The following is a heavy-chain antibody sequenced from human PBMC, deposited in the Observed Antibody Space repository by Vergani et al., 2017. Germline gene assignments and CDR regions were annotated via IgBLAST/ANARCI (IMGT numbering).Heavy chain of an antibody. CDR1: GGTFSSYA. CDR3: ADVAASSEKDY. D-gene: IGHD2-15*01. V-gene: IGHV1-69*04. J-gene: IGHJ4*02. CDR2: IIPILGIA. Sequence: QVQLVQSGAEVKKPGSSVKVSCKASGGTFSSYAISWVRQAPGQGLEWMGRIIPILGIANYAQKFQGRVTITAEKSTSTAYMELSILRSEDTAVYYCADVAASSEKDYWGQGTLVTVSS.